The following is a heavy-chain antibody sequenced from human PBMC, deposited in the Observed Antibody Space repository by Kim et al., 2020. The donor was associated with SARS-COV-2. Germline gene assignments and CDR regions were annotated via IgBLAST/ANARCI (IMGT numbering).Heavy chain of an antibody. J-gene: IGHJ6*02. CDR2: SNHSGST. V-gene: IGHV4-34*01. CDR1: GGSFSGYY. D-gene: IGHD6-13*01. Sequence: SETLSLTCAVYGGSFSGYYWSWIRQPPGKGLEWIGESNHSGSTNYNPSLKSRVTISVDTSKNQFYLKLSSVTAADTAVYYCARAGYSSSWYTYYYGMDVWGQGTTVTVSS. CDR3: ARAGYSSSWYTYYYGMDV.